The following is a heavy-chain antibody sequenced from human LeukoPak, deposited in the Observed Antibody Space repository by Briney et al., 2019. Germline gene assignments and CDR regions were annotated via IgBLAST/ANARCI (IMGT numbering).Heavy chain of an antibody. CDR3: ARDRLGSSSDY. CDR1: GFMFSSNW. Sequence: GGSLRLSCAASGFMFSSNWMSWVRLAPGKGLEWVANIKEDGTETYYVDSVKGRFTISRDNAKNSLYLQMNSLRAEDTAVYYCARDRLGSSSDYWGQGTLVTVSS. V-gene: IGHV3-7*01. D-gene: IGHD6-6*01. J-gene: IGHJ4*02. CDR2: IKEDGTET.